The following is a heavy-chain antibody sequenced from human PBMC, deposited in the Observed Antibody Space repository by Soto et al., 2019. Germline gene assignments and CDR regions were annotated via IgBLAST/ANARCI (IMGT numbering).Heavy chain of an antibody. CDR2: IYPGDSDT. CDR3: ARLDSSGYYKDYYYYGMDV. J-gene: IGHJ6*02. D-gene: IGHD3-22*01. CDR1: GYNFTSYW. Sequence: PGESLKISCKGSGYNFTSYWIGWVRQMPGKGLEWMGIIYPGDSDTRYSPSFQGQVTISADKSISTAYLQWSSLKASDTAMYYCARLDSSGYYKDYYYYGMDVWGQGTTVTVSS. V-gene: IGHV5-51*01.